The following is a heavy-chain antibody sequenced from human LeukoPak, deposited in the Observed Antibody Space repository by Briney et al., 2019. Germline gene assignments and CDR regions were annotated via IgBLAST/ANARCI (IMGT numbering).Heavy chain of an antibody. CDR3: ARVGTEEDTITIFGVANGPFDY. Sequence: SETLSLTCTVSGGSMSSTSYYWGWIRQPPGKGLEWIGYIYYSGSTNYNPSLKSRVTISVDTSKNQFSLKLSSVTAADTAVYYCARVGTEEDTITIFGVANGPFDYWGQGTLVTVSS. J-gene: IGHJ4*02. D-gene: IGHD3-3*01. V-gene: IGHV4-61*05. CDR2: IYYSGST. CDR1: GGSMSSTSYY.